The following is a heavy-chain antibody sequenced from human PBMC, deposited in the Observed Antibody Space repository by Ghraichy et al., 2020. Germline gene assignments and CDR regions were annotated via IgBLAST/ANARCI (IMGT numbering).Heavy chain of an antibody. CDR1: GFTFSGYG. D-gene: IGHD3-16*01. V-gene: IGHV3-30*02. J-gene: IGHJ4*02. CDR2: IHYDETNK. CDR3: AKDRSFDYVWD. Sequence: GESLNISCAASGFTFSGYGMHWVRQAPGRGLEWVAFIHYDETNKYYADSVKGRFTISRDNSKNTLYLQMSSLRAEDTAVYYCAKDRSFDYVWDWGQGTLVTVSS.